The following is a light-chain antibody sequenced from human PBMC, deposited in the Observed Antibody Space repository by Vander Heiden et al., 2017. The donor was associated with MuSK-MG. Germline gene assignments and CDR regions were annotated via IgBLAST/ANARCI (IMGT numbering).Light chain of an antibody. CDR1: QSVFYSPTAQNY. V-gene: IGKV4-1*01. Sequence: DIVMTQSPDSLTVPLGERATINCRSSQSVFYSPTAQNYLAWYQQKPGQPPKLLIYWASTRESGVPDRFSGSGSGTDFTLTISSLQAEDVAVYYCQQEYNSPQTFGQGTKVEI. J-gene: IGKJ1*01. CDR3: QQEYNSPQT. CDR2: WAS.